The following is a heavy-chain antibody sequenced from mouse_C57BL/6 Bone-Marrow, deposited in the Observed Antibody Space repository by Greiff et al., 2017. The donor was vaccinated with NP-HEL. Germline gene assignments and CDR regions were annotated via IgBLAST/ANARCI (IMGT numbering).Heavy chain of an antibody. CDR3: ARGRENSYYWYFDV. CDR2: IWTGGGT. Sequence: VKLQESGPGLVAPSQSLSITCTVSGFSLPSYALSWVRPPPGKGLEWLGVIWTGGGTNYNSALKSRLSISKDNSKSQVFLKMNSLQTDDTARYYCARGRENSYYWYFDVWGTGTTVTVSS. V-gene: IGHV2-9-1*01. J-gene: IGHJ1*03. CDR1: GFSLPSYA.